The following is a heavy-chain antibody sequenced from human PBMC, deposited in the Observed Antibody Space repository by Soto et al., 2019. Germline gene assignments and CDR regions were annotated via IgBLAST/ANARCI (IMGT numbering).Heavy chain of an antibody. CDR1: GFTFSSYG. CDR3: VKVPHPIAALAGSNRDAFDI. CDR2: ISYDGRKK. Sequence: GGSLRLSCAASGFTFSSYGMHWVRQAPGKGLEGVAVISYDGRKKNYADSGKGRFTISRDNSKNTLYLQMNSLRAEDTAVYYCVKVPHPIAALAGSNRDAFDIWGQGTMVTVSS. D-gene: IGHD6-6*01. J-gene: IGHJ3*02. V-gene: IGHV3-30*18.